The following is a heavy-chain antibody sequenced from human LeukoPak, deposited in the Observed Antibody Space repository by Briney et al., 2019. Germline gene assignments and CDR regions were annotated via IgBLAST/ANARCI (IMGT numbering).Heavy chain of an antibody. CDR3: AKAASSSWPSYYYGMDV. V-gene: IGHV3-23*01. CDR2: ITGSGGNT. D-gene: IGHD6-13*01. CDR1: GFIFSSYS. J-gene: IGHJ6*02. Sequence: GGSPRLSCAASGFIFSSYSMSWARQAPGKGLEWVSVITGSGGNTYYADSVKGRFTISKDNSKNTVYLQMSSLRVDDTAVYYCAKAASSSWPSYYYGMDVWGQGTTVTVSS.